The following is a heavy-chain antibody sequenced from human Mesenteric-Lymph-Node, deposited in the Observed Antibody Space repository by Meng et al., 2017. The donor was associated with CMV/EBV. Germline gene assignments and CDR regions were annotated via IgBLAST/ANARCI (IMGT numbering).Heavy chain of an antibody. CDR3: ARVGTSGFWSGYYASYFDY. J-gene: IGHJ4*02. CDR1: GFTFSSYS. CDR2: ISSSGSTI. V-gene: IGHV3-48*04. D-gene: IGHD3-3*01. Sequence: GGSLRLSCAASGFTFSSYSMNWVRQAPGKGLEWVSSISSSGSTIYYADSVKGRFTISRDNAKNSLYLQMNSLRAEDTAVYYCARVGTSGFWSGYYASYFDYWGQGTLVTVSS.